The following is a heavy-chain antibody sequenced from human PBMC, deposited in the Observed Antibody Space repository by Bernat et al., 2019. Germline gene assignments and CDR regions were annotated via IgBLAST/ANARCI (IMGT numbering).Heavy chain of an antibody. D-gene: IGHD6-19*01. CDR3: ARHSGAWSYFDY. Sequence: QVQLQESGPGLVKPSETLSLTCSVSGGSISSYYWSWIRQTPGKGLEWIGYIYYSGSTNYNPSLKSRVTISVDTSKNQFSLKLRSVTAADTAVYYCARHSGAWSYFDYWGQGTLVTVSS. CDR1: GGSISSYY. J-gene: IGHJ4*02. CDR2: IYYSGST. V-gene: IGHV4-59*08.